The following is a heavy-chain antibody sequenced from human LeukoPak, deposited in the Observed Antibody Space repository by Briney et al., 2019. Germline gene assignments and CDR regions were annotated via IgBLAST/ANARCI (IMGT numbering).Heavy chain of an antibody. Sequence: GGSLRLSCAASGFTFSSYAMSWVRQAPGKGLEWVSAISGSGGSTYDADSVKGRFTISRDNSKNTLYLQMNSLRAEDTAVYYCAKDQVRYCSGGSCYELSVWGQGTLVTVSS. V-gene: IGHV3-23*01. CDR2: ISGSGGST. D-gene: IGHD2-15*01. CDR3: AKDQVRYCSGGSCYELSV. CDR1: GFTFSSYA. J-gene: IGHJ4*02.